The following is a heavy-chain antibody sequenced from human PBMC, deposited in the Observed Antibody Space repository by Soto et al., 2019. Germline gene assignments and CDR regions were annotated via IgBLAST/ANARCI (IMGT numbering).Heavy chain of an antibody. V-gene: IGHV3-33*01. CDR2: IWYDGSNK. D-gene: IGHD5-18*01. CDR1: GFTFSSYG. CDR3: AREGVRGYSYGYFCDY. J-gene: IGHJ4*02. Sequence: QVQLVESGGGVVQPGRSLRPSCAASGFTFSSYGMHWVRQAPGKGLEWVAVIWYDGSNKYYADSVKGRFTISRDNSKNTLYLQMNSLRAEDTAVYYCAREGVRGYSYGYFCDYWGQGTLVTVSS.